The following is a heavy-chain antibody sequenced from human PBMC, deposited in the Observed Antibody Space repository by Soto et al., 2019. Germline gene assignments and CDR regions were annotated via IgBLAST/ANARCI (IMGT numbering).Heavy chain of an antibody. J-gene: IGHJ3*02. Sequence: SPTLSLTCAISGDSVSSNSAAWNWIRQSPSRGLEWLVRTYYRSKWYNDYAESMKSRITVNPDTSKNQFSLQLNSVTPEDTAVYYCARDYYDISGYSAFDIWGQGTMVTVSS. CDR1: GDSVSSNSAA. D-gene: IGHD3-22*01. CDR3: ARDYYDISGYSAFDI. V-gene: IGHV6-1*01. CDR2: TYYRSKWYN.